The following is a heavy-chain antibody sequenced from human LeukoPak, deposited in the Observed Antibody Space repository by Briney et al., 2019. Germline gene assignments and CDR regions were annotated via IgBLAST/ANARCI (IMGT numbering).Heavy chain of an antibody. J-gene: IGHJ4*02. Sequence: GGSLRLSCAASGFTFSSYAMSWVRQAPGKGLEWVSAISGSGGSTYYADSVKGRFTISRDNSKNTLYLQMNSLGAEDTAVYYCAKAPRGVTIFGVVIDYWGQGTLVTVSS. D-gene: IGHD3-3*01. CDR1: GFTFSSYA. V-gene: IGHV3-23*01. CDR2: ISGSGGST. CDR3: AKAPRGVTIFGVVIDY.